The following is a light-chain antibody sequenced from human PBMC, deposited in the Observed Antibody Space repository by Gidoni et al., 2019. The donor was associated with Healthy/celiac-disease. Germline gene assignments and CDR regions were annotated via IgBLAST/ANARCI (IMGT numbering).Light chain of an antibody. CDR1: PSVSSY. Sequence: IVLPQSPATLSLSPGERATLSCRASPSVSSYLAWYQQKPGHAPSLLIHAASNRATGIPARGSGSGSGTDFTLTIRSLEPEDVEVYYRQQRSNWPITFGQGTRLEIK. V-gene: IGKV3-11*01. CDR2: AAS. J-gene: IGKJ5*01. CDR3: QQRSNWPIT.